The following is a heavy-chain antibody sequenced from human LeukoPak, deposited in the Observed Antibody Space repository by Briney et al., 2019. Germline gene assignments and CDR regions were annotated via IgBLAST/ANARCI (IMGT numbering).Heavy chain of an antibody. CDR1: GFTFSSYG. V-gene: IGHV3-30*18. CDR2: MSYDGSKK. CDR3: AKGGSFYYYYYGMDV. Sequence: PGGSLRLSCAASGFTFSSYGMHWVRQAPGKGLEWVALMSYDGSKKYYADSVKDRFTISRDNSKNTLYLQMNSLRAEDTAVYYCAKGGSFYYYYYGMDVWGQGTAVTVSS. D-gene: IGHD1-26*01. J-gene: IGHJ6*02.